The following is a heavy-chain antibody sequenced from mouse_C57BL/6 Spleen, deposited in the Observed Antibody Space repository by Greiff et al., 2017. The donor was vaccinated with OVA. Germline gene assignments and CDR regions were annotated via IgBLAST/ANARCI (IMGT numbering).Heavy chain of an antibody. D-gene: IGHD4-1*01. V-gene: IGHV1-59*01. CDR2: IDPSDSYT. CDR3: ASWENYYAMDY. J-gene: IGHJ4*01. Sequence: QVQLQQPGAELVRPGTSVKLSCKASGYTFTSYWMHWVKQRPGQGLEWIGVIDPSDSYTNYNQKFKGKATLTVDTSSSTAYMQLSSLTSEDSAVYYCASWENYYAMDYWGQGTSVTVSS. CDR1: GYTFTSYW.